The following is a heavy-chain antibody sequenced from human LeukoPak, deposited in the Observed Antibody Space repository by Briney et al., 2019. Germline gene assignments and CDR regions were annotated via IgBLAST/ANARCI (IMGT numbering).Heavy chain of an antibody. D-gene: IGHD2-21*02. CDR2: ISSSSSHI. V-gene: IGHV3-21*01. J-gene: IGHJ1*01. CDR1: GFTFSNYA. Sequence: PGGSLRLSCAASGFTFSNYAMNWVRQAPGKGLEWVSSISSSSSHIYYADSVKGRFTISRDNTRNSLYLQMNSLRAEDMAVYYCARGYCGGDCYGDWGQGTLVTVSS. CDR3: ARGYCGGDCYGD.